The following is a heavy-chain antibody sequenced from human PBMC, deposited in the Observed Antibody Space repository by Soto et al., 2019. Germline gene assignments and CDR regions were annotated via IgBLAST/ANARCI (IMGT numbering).Heavy chain of an antibody. Sequence: QLELQESGPGLVKPSETLSLTCTVSGGSITTTNYYWSWVRQSPGKGLEWIANVFYTGDTCYSPSLRGRATASVDTSKNQFSLKLSSVTAADTAMYYCASLHVPGNFDYWGQGSAVTVSS. CDR2: VFYTGDT. CDR1: GGSITTTNYY. V-gene: IGHV4-39*01. J-gene: IGHJ4*02. CDR3: ASLHVPGNFDY. D-gene: IGHD6-13*01.